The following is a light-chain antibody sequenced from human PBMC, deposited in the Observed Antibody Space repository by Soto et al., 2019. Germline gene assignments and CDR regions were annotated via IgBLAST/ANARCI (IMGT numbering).Light chain of an antibody. V-gene: IGKV3-15*01. CDR1: QSVSSS. CDR3: QQYNNWPLT. Sequence: EIVMTQSPATLSVSPGERATLSFRASQSVSSSLAWYQQKPGQAPRRLIYGASTSATGIPARFSGSRAGTEFTLTVSSLQSEDVSVDSCQQYNNWPLTFGGGTKVDIK. CDR2: GAS. J-gene: IGKJ4*02.